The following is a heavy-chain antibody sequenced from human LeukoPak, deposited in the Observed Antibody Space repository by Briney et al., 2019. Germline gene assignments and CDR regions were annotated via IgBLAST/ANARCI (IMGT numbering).Heavy chain of an antibody. V-gene: IGHV3-64*04. J-gene: IGHJ5*02. CDR1: GFTFSSYA. CDR3: AREGYH. CDR2: ISSNGGS. Sequence: GGSLRLSCSASGFTFSSYAMHWVRQAPGKGLEYVSGISSNGGSVYADSVKGRFTIARDNSKNTLYLQMNSLRAEDTAVYYCAREGYHWGQGTLVTVSS.